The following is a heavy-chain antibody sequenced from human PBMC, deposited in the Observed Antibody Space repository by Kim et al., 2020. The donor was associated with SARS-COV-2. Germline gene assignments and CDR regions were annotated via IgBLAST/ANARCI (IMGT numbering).Heavy chain of an antibody. V-gene: IGHV3-30*04. CDR2: ISYDGSNK. CDR3: ARDRPPDYYYYMDV. CDR1: GFTFSSYA. J-gene: IGHJ6*03. Sequence: GGSLRLSCAASGFTFSSYAMHWVRQAPGKGLEWVAVISYDGSNKYYADSVKGRFTISRDNSKNTLYLQMNSLRAEDTAVYYCARDRPPDYYYYMDVWGKGTTVTVSS.